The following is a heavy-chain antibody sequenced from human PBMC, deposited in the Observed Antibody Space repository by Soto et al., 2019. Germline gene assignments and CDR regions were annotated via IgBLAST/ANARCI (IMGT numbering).Heavy chain of an antibody. V-gene: IGHV3-33*01. CDR3: ARDPYYYGSGSYYFDY. Sequence: GGSLRLSCAASGFTFSSNGMHWVRQAPGKGLEWVAFIWYDGINKYYADYVKGRFTISRDNSKNTLYLQMNSLRAEDTAVYYCARDPYYYGSGSYYFDYWGQGT. CDR1: GFTFSSNG. D-gene: IGHD3-10*01. J-gene: IGHJ4*02. CDR2: IWYDGINK.